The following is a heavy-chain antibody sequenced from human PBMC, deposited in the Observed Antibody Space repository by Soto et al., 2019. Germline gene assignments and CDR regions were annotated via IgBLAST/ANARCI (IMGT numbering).Heavy chain of an antibody. CDR3: AIAYSGTYDGYFES. Sequence: QVQLVQSGAEVKPPGASVKVSCKVSGDTLTDLSIHWVRQSPGKGLECMGGFDPEDGEAFYAQNFQGRVTMTEDTSTDTAYMELSRLRSEDTAIYYCAIAYSGTYDGYFESWGQGTLVTVSA. V-gene: IGHV1-24*01. D-gene: IGHD1-26*01. J-gene: IGHJ4*02. CDR1: GDTLTDLS. CDR2: FDPEDGEA.